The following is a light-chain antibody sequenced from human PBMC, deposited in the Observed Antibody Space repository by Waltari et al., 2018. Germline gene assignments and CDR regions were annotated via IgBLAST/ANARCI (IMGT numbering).Light chain of an antibody. V-gene: IGLV2-14*03. CDR2: DVS. CDR3: SSYTSSGTLV. J-gene: IGLJ2*01. Sequence: QSALTQPASVSGSPGQSITISCSGTSNDIGSYNYISWYQQHPGRPPKLMIYDVSDRPSGFSARFSGSKSGNTASLSISGLQAEDEADYYCSSYTSSGTLVFGGGTKLTVL. CDR1: SNDIGSYNY.